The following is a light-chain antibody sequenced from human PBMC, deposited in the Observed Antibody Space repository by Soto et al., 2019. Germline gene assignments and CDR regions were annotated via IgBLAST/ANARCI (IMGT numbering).Light chain of an antibody. CDR3: QQYSSSPFT. Sequence: EIVLTQSPGTLSLSPGVRGTIYCRASQSVSSNYLAWYQQKPGQAPRLLIFGASSRATDIPDRFSGSGSGTDFTLTISRLEPEDFAVYYCQQYSSSPFTFGPGTKVDIK. V-gene: IGKV3-20*01. CDR2: GAS. J-gene: IGKJ3*01. CDR1: QSVSSNY.